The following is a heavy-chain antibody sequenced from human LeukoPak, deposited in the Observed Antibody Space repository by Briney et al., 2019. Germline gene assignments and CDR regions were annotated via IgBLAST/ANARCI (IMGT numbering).Heavy chain of an antibody. CDR1: GGSISSYY. J-gene: IGHJ4*02. Sequence: SETLSLTCTVSGGSISSYYWSWIRQPPGKGLEWIGYIYYSGSTNYNPSLKSRVTMSVDTSKNQFSLKLSSVTAADTAVYYCARDQRGDFWSGYYDGYYFDYWGQGTLVTVSS. V-gene: IGHV4-59*12. CDR3: ARDQRGDFWSGYYDGYYFDY. CDR2: IYYSGST. D-gene: IGHD3-3*01.